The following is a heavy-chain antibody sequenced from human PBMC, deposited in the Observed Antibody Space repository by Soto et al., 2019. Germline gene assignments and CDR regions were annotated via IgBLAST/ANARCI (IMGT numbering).Heavy chain of an antibody. CDR3: ARDRDGYHYYFVMDV. Sequence: GGALRLSSAASGFTVSSYVIHWVRQPPGKGLEWVAVISYAGSNKYYADSVKGRFTISKDNSKNPLYLQMNSLRAEDTAVYYCARDRDGYHYYFVMDVWGQGTTVTVSS. V-gene: IGHV3-30-3*01. CDR1: GFTVSSYV. J-gene: IGHJ6*02. CDR2: ISYAGSNK. D-gene: IGHD5-12*01.